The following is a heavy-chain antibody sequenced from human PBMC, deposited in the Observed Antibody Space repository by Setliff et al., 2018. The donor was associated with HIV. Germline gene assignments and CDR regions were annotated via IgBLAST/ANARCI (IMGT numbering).Heavy chain of an antibody. V-gene: IGHV1-2*06. D-gene: IGHD6-13*01. CDR1: GYTFTGYY. CDR2: INPNSGGT. J-gene: IGHJ6*03. CDR3: ARGGDSNTWSHIYYSYYMDV. Sequence: ASVKVSCKASGYTFTGYYMHWVRQAPGQGLEWMGRINPNSGGTNYTQRFQGRVTMTSDTSISTAYMELSRLRSDDTAVYYCARGGDSNTWSHIYYSYYMDVWGKGTTVTVSS.